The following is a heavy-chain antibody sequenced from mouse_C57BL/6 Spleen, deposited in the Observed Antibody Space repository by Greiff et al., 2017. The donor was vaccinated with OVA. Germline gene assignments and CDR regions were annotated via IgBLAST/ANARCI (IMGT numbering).Heavy chain of an antibody. Sequence: EVHLVESGGGLVKPGGSLKLSCAASGFTFSSYAMSWVRQTPEKRLEWVATISDGGSYTYYPDNVKGRFTISRDNAKNNLYLQMSHLKSEDTAMYYCARVYYDYDGYYFDYWGQGTTLTVSS. CDR3: ARVYYDYDGYYFDY. CDR2: ISDGGSYT. J-gene: IGHJ2*01. CDR1: GFTFSSYA. D-gene: IGHD2-4*01. V-gene: IGHV5-4*01.